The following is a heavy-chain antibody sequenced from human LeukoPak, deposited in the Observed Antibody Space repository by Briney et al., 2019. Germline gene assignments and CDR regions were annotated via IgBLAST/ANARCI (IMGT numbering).Heavy chain of an antibody. D-gene: IGHD4-17*01. CDR3: ARDTMTTVIPYYYYGMDV. CDR1: GGSISSDDYY. V-gene: IGHV4-30-4*01. J-gene: IGHJ6*02. CDR2: IYYSGST. Sequence: PSETLSLTCTVSGGSISSDDYYWSWIRQPPGKGLEWIGYIYYSGSTYYNPSLKSRVTISVDTSKNQFSLKLSSVTAADTAVYYCARDTMTTVIPYYYYGMDVWGQGTTVTVSS.